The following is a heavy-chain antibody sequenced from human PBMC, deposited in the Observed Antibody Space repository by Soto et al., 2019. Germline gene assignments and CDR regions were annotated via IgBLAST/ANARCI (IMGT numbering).Heavy chain of an antibody. CDR2: IIPILGIA. V-gene: IGHV1-69*02. Sequence: SVKVSCKASGGTFSSYTISWVRQAPGQGLEWMGRIIPILGIANYAQKFQGRVTITADKSTSTAYMELSSLRSEDTAVYYCATLYDFWSGYSHYYYYGMDVWGQGTTVTVSS. J-gene: IGHJ6*02. CDR1: GGTFSSYT. CDR3: ATLYDFWSGYSHYYYYGMDV. D-gene: IGHD3-3*01.